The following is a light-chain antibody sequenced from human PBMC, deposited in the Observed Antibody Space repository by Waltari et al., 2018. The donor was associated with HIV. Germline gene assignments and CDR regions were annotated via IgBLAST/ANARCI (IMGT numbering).Light chain of an antibody. CDR2: DVT. CDR1: SSDVAGYHS. CDR3: CSYAGSYTWV. V-gene: IGLV2-11*01. J-gene: IGLJ3*02. Sequence: QSALTQPRSVSGSPRQSVTLSCPATSSDVAGYHSVSWYQQPPGKAPKLMIDDVTKRPSGVPDHFSGSKSGNTASLTISGLQAEDEADYYCCSYAGSYTWVFGGGTKLTVL.